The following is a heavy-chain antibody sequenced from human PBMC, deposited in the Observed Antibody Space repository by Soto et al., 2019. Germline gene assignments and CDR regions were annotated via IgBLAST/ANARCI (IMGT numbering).Heavy chain of an antibody. J-gene: IGHJ4*02. CDR2: ISGSGGST. V-gene: IGHV3-23*01. D-gene: IGHD5-18*01. Sequence: PGGSLRLSCAASGFTSSSYAMSWVRQAPGKGLEWVSAISGSGGSTYYADSVKGRFTISRDNSKNTLYLQMNSLRAEDTAVYYCAKVFHGYSYGYLDYWGQGTLVTVSS. CDR3: AKVFHGYSYGYLDY. CDR1: GFTSSSYA.